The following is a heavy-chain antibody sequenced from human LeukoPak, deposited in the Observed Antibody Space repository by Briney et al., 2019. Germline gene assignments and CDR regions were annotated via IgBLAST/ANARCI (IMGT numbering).Heavy chain of an antibody. Sequence: ASVKVSCKASGYNFTSYGISWVRQAPGQGLEWMAWISAFNGNTNYAQKFQGRVTMTTDTSTSTAYMELRSLRSDDTAVYYCARDGRFVGTSGVTAIINYYYGMDVWGQGTTVTVSS. CDR1: GYNFTSYG. J-gene: IGHJ6*02. V-gene: IGHV1-18*01. CDR2: ISAFNGNT. D-gene: IGHD4-23*01. CDR3: ARDGRFVGTSGVTAIINYYYGMDV.